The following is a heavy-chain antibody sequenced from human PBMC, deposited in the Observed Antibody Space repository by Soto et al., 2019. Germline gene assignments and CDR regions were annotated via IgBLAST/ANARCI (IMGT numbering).Heavy chain of an antibody. Sequence: EVQLVESGGGLVQPGRSLRLSCAASGFTYDDHGMHWVRQAPGKGLEWVSGISWNGGIIGYVDSVKGRFTVSRDNAKKSLYLQMNSLRVEDTALYYCAKDMSSGWPKYFDYWVQGTLVTVSS. J-gene: IGHJ4*02. CDR1: GFTYDDHG. CDR3: AKDMSSGWPKYFDY. V-gene: IGHV3-9*01. D-gene: IGHD6-19*01. CDR2: ISWNGGII.